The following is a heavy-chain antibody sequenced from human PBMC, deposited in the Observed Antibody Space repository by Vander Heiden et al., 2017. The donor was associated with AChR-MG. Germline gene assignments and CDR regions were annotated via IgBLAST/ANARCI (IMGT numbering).Heavy chain of an antibody. Sequence: EVQLLESGGGLVQPGGSLRLPGAASGFTFSGYAMSWVRQAPGKGLEWVSAISGSGGSTYYADSVKGRFTISRDNSKNTLYLQMNSLRAEDTAVYYCAKVLHGYSGYGDFDYWGQGTLVTVSS. CDR1: GFTFSGYA. J-gene: IGHJ4*02. D-gene: IGHD5-12*01. V-gene: IGHV3-23*01. CDR3: AKVLHGYSGYGDFDY. CDR2: ISGSGGST.